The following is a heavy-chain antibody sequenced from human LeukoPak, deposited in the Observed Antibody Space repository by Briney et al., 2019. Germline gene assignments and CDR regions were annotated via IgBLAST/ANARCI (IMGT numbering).Heavy chain of an antibody. CDR2: ISSSGSTI. Sequence: GGSLRLSCAASGXTFSSYEMNWVRQAPGKGLEWVSYISSSGSTIYYADSVKGRFTISRDNAKNSLYLQMNSLRAEDTAVYYCARASSPFDPWGQGTPVTVSS. CDR1: GXTFSSYE. CDR3: ARASSPFDP. D-gene: IGHD2-2*01. J-gene: IGHJ5*02. V-gene: IGHV3-48*03.